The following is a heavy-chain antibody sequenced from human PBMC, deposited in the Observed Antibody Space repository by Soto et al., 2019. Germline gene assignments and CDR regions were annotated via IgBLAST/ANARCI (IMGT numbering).Heavy chain of an antibody. CDR1: GDSIRSYY. V-gene: IGHV4-59*01. D-gene: IGHD2-15*01. Sequence: SETLSLTCTVSGDSIRSYYWSWIRQPPGKGLEWIGYISYTGSTHYNPSLKSRVTISADTSKNQFSLKLSSVTTADTALYYCAREGVAAPYYYYGMDVWGQGSTVTVS. J-gene: IGHJ6*02. CDR2: ISYTGST. CDR3: AREGVAAPYYYYGMDV.